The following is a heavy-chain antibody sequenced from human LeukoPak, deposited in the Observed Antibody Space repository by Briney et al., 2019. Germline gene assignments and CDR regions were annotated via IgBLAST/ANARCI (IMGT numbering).Heavy chain of an antibody. Sequence: GGSLRLSCAASGFNFDDYAMSWVRHVPGKGREWVSGINWNSGTIGYADSVKGRFTISRDNAKSSLFLQMNSLGAGDTAFYYCTRGGEPWGLPMDYWGQGTLVTGSS. CDR3: TRGGEPWGLPMDY. J-gene: IGHJ4*02. D-gene: IGHD1-26*01. CDR2: INWNSGTI. V-gene: IGHV3-20*04. CDR1: GFNFDDYA.